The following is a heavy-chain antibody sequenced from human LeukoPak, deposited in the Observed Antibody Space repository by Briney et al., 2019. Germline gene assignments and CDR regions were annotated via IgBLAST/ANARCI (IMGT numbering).Heavy chain of an antibody. J-gene: IGHJ4*02. D-gene: IGHD3-9*01. CDR1: GYTFTSYD. Sequence: GASVKVSCKGSGYTFTSYDINWVRQATGQGLEWMGWISPNSGDTGYAQKFQGRFTITRNTPLSTIYMELNSLRSEDTAVYYCAREWPRILTGYSPPDYWGQGTLVTVSS. V-gene: IGHV1-8*01. CDR3: AREWPRILTGYSPPDY. CDR2: ISPNSGDT.